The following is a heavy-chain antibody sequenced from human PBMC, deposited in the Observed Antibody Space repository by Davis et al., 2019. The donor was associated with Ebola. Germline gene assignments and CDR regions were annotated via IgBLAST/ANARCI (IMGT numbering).Heavy chain of an antibody. CDR2: INHSGST. J-gene: IGHJ6*02. V-gene: IGHV4-34*01. D-gene: IGHD7-27*01. CDR3: ARGGGYWGSWYYYGMDV. CDR1: GGSFSGYY. Sequence: SETLSLTCAVYGGSFSGYYWSWIRQPPGKGLEWIGEINHSGSTNYSPSLKSRVTISVDTSKNQFSLKLSSVTAADTAVYYCARGGGYWGSWYYYGMDVWGQGTTVTVSS.